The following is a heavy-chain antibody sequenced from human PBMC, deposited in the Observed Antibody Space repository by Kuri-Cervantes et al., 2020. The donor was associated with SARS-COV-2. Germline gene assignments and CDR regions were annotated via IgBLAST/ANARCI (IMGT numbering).Heavy chain of an antibody. CDR2: ISYDGSNK. D-gene: IGHD2-2*01. J-gene: IGHJ4*02. V-gene: IGHV3-30-3*01. CDR3: ARSIVVVPAPFDY. Sequence: GESLKISCAASGFTFSSYAMHWVRQAPGKGLEWVAVISYDGSNKYYADSVKGRFTISRDNSKNTLYLQMNSLRAEYTAVYYRARSIVVVPAPFDYWGQGTLVTVSS. CDR1: GFTFSSYA.